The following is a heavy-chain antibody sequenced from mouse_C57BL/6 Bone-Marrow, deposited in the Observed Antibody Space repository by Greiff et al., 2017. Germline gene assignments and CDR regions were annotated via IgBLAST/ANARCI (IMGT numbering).Heavy chain of an antibody. CDR1: GFSLTSYG. CDR3: ATPYYYGSSSFAY. V-gene: IGHV2-3*01. CDR2: IWGDGST. D-gene: IGHD1-1*01. J-gene: IGHJ3*01. Sequence: VKVVESGPGLVAPSQSLSITCTVSGFSLTSYGVSWVRQPPGKGLEWLGVIWGDGSTNYHSALISRLSISKDNSKSQVFLKLNSLQTDDTATYYCATPYYYGSSSFAYWGQGTLVTVSA.